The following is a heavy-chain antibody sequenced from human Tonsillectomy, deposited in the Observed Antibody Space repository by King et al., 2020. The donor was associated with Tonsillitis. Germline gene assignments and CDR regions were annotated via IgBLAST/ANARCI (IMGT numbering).Heavy chain of an antibody. J-gene: IGHJ4*02. D-gene: IGHD3-10*01. CDR3: ANHDDEGAGSDDY. Sequence: VPLVSSGGGLVQPGGSLRLSCAASGFTFSSYPLSWVRQAPGKGLEWVSAISGSGGGTYYADSVEGRFTLSRDNSKNTLYLQMNSLRAEDTAVYYCANHDDEGAGSDDYGGQGTRGT. V-gene: IGHV3-23*04. CDR1: GFTFSSYP. CDR2: ISGSGGGT.